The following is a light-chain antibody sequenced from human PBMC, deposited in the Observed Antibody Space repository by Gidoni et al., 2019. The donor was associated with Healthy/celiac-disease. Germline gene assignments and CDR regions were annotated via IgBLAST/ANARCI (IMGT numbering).Light chain of an antibody. CDR3: QQSYSTAPFT. V-gene: IGKV1-39*01. CDR1: QSISSY. CDR2: AAS. J-gene: IGKJ3*01. Sequence: DIQMTQSPYSLSASVGDRVTITCRASQSISSYLNWYQQKPGKAPKLLIYAASSLQSGVPSRFSGSGCGTDLTLTISSLQPEDFATYYCQQSYSTAPFTFGPGTKVDIK.